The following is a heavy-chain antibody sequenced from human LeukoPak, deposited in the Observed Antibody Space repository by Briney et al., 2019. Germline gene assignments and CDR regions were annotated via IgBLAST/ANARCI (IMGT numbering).Heavy chain of an antibody. V-gene: IGHV3-13*01. CDR3: ARDQDPYGMDV. CDR2: IGPAGDT. CDR1: GFTFSSYD. Sequence: PGGSLRLSCAASGFTFSSYDMHWVRQATGKGLEWVSTIGPAGDTYYPGSVRGRFITSRENAENSLYLQMNSLRAGDTAVYYCARDQDPYGMDVWGQGTTVTVSS. J-gene: IGHJ6*02.